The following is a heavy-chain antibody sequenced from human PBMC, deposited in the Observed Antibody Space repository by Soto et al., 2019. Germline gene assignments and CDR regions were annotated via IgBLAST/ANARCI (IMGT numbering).Heavy chain of an antibody. D-gene: IGHD6-13*01. J-gene: IGHJ4*02. V-gene: IGHV4-61*05. CDR2: VYNSAST. CDR1: GGSISSSSYY. CDR3: ARYRREAVAGYTLDN. Sequence: SETLSLTCTVSGGSISSSSYYWGWIRQPPGKGLEWIGYVYNSASTNYNPSLKSRVTISEDTSKSQFSLKANSMTAADTAVYYCARYRREAVAGYTLDNWGQGILVTVSS.